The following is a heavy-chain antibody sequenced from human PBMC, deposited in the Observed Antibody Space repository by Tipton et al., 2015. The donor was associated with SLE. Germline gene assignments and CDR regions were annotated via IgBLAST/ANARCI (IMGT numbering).Heavy chain of an antibody. CDR2: INHSGST. CDR1: GGSFSGYY. Sequence: TLSLTCAVYGGSFSGYYWSWIRQPPGKGLEWIWEINHSGSTNYNPSLKSRVTISVDTSKNQFSLKLSSVTAADTAVYYCARAPKGEQWLGYFDYWGQGTLVTVSS. CDR3: ARAPKGEQWLGYFDY. J-gene: IGHJ4*02. D-gene: IGHD6-19*01. V-gene: IGHV4-34*01.